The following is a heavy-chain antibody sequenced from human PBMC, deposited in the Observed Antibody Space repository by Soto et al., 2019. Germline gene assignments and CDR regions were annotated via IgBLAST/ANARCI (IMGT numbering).Heavy chain of an antibody. CDR3: ARDEYYYGSGIGNHIYYYYGMDV. Sequence: GASVKVSCKASGGTFSSYAISWVRQAPGQGLEWMGGIIPIFGTANYAQKFQGRVTITADESTSTAYMELSSLRSEDTAVYYCARDEYYYGSGIGNHIYYYYGMDVWGQGTTVTVS. D-gene: IGHD3-10*01. J-gene: IGHJ6*02. CDR2: IIPIFGTA. CDR1: GGTFSSYA. V-gene: IGHV1-69*13.